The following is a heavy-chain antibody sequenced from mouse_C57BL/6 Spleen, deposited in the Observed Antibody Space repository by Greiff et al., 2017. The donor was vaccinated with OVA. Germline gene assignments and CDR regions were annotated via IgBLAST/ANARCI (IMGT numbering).Heavy chain of an antibody. J-gene: IGHJ3*01. V-gene: IGHV3-1*01. Sequence: EVKLQESGPGMVKPSQSLSLTCTVTGYSITSGYDWHWIRHFPGNKLEWMGYISYSGSTNYNPSLKSRISITHDTSKNHFFLKLNSVTTEDTATYYCATPGDYDYAWVAYWGQGTLVTVSA. CDR1: GYSITSGYD. CDR2: ISYSGST. CDR3: ATPGDYDYAWVAY. D-gene: IGHD2-4*01.